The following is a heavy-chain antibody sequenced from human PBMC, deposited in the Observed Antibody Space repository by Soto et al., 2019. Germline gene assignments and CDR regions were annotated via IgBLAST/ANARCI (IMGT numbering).Heavy chain of an antibody. CDR2: ISSSSSYI. J-gene: IGHJ4*02. CDR1: GFTFSSYS. V-gene: IGHV3-21*01. Sequence: GGSLRLSCAASGFTFSSYSMNWVRQAPGKGLEWVSSISSSSSYIYYADSVKGRFTISRDNAKNSLYLQMNSLRAEDTAVYYCAKEDLSSWYGPPDYWGQGTLVTVSS. CDR3: AKEDLSSWYGPPDY. D-gene: IGHD6-13*01.